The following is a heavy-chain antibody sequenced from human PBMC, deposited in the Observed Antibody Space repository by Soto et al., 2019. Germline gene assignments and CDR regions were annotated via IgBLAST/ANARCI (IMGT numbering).Heavy chain of an antibody. D-gene: IGHD4-17*01. V-gene: IGHV1-2*02. CDR3: ARGSLRRGNYYYYYGMDV. CDR2: INPNSGGT. Sequence: ASVKVSCKASGYTFTGYYMHWVRQAPGQGLEWMGWINPNSGGTNYAQKFQGRVTMTRDTSISTAYMELSRLRSDDTAVYYCARGSLRRGNYYYYYGMDVWGQGTTVTVSS. J-gene: IGHJ6*02. CDR1: GYTFTGYY.